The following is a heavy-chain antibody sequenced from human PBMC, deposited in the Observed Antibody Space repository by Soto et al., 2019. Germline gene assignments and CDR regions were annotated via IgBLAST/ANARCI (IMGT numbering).Heavy chain of an antibody. CDR2: VYYSGTT. D-gene: IGHD1-26*01. CDR1: GGSVSNQTYY. Sequence: SETLSLTCSVSGGSVSNQTYYWSWIRQPPGKRLEWIGYVYYSGTTNYNPSLKSRVTISVDLSKNQFSLRLSSVTTADTAVYYCAFVGATRAYWGQGTLVTVSS. V-gene: IGHV4-61*01. J-gene: IGHJ4*02. CDR3: AFVGATRAY.